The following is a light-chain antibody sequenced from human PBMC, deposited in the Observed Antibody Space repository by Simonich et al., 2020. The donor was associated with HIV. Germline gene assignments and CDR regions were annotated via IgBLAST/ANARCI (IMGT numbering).Light chain of an antibody. CDR1: SSDVGGYNY. V-gene: IGLV2-14*01. CDR2: AVN. J-gene: IGLJ3*02. CDR3: SSYTSSSTLV. Sequence: QSALTQPASVSGSPGQSITISCTGTSSDVGGYNYVSWYQQHPGKAPKLMIYAVNRRPSGVSNRFSGSKSGNTASLTISGLQAEDEADYYCSSYTSSSTLVFGGGTKLTVL.